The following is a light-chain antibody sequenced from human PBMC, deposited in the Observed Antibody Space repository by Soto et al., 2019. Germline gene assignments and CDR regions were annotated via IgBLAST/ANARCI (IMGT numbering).Light chain of an antibody. CDR1: QSVSSSF. CDR2: GAS. J-gene: IGKJ1*01. CDR3: QQYDSSPWT. Sequence: EIVLTQSPGTLSLSPGERATLSCRASQSVSSSFLAWYQQKPGQAPRLLIYGASSRATGIPDRFSGSGSGTDFPLTISRREPEDFAVYYCQQYDSSPWTFGQGTKVEIK. V-gene: IGKV3-20*01.